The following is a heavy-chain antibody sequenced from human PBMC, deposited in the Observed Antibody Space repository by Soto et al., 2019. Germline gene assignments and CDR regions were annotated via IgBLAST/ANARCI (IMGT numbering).Heavy chain of an antibody. V-gene: IGHV1-18*04. Sequence: GPSVKVSCKASGYTFTSYGISWVRQAPGQGLEWMGWISAYNGNTNYAQKLQGRVTMTTDTSTSTAYMELRSLRSDDTAVYYCARSVGGSPGVYYGMDVWGQGTTVTVSS. CDR1: GYTFTSYG. CDR2: ISAYNGNT. CDR3: ARSVGGSPGVYYGMDV. D-gene: IGHD3-3*01. J-gene: IGHJ6*02.